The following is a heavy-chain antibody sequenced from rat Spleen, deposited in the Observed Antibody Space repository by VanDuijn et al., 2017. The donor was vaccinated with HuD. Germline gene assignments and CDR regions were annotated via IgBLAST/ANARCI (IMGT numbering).Heavy chain of an antibody. CDR2: IDGVGST. CDR1: DYSITSSYR. D-gene: IGHD1-12*03. J-gene: IGHJ2*01. CDR3: ARSGYRDGYVPFDY. Sequence: VRLLESGPGLVKPSQSLSLTCSVTDYSITSSYRWNWIRKFPGNKLEWMGSIDGVGSTNYNPSLKSRISITRDTSRNQFFLQVNSVTTEDTATYYCARSGYRDGYVPFDYWGQGVMVTVSS. V-gene: IGHV3-3*01.